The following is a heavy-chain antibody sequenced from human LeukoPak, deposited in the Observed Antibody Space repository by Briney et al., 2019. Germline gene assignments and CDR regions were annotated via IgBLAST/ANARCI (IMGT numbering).Heavy chain of an antibody. V-gene: IGHV4-34*01. D-gene: IGHD2-8*01. CDR2: INHSGST. J-gene: IGHJ6*02. Sequence: PSETLSLTCAVYGGSFSGYYWSWICQPPGKGLEWIGEINHSGSTNYNPSLKSRVTISVDTSKNQFSLKLSSVTAADTAVYYCARGPHCTNGVCYNYYYYYGMDVWGQGTTVTVSS. CDR3: ARGPHCTNGVCYNYYYYYGMDV. CDR1: GGSFSGYY.